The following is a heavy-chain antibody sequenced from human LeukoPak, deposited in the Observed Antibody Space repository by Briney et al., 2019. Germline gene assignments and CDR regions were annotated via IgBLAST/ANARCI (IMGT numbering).Heavy chain of an antibody. D-gene: IGHD3-22*01. CDR3: ARAGHYDTTWYQ. V-gene: IGHV3-7*01. Sequence: TGGSLRLSCAASGFSFSNYWMSWVRQAPRKGLEWVANIKQDGSEKYYVDSVKGRFTISRDNAKNSLYLQMNSLRAEDTALYYCARAGHYDTTWYQWGQGTLVTVSS. CDR2: IKQDGSEK. CDR1: GFSFSNYW. J-gene: IGHJ4*02.